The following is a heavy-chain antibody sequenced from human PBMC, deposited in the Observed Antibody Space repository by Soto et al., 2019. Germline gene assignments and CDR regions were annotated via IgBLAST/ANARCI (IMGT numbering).Heavy chain of an antibody. CDR1: GGSISSSNW. CDR3: ARDRSRSDYYDSSGDAFDI. V-gene: IGHV4-4*02. CDR2: IYHSGST. Sequence: QVQLQESGPGLVKPSGTLSLTCAVSGGSISSSNWWSWVRQPPGKGLEWIGEIYHSGSTNYNPSLKSRVTISVDKYKNQCSLKLSSVTAADTAVYYCARDRSRSDYYDSSGDAFDIWGQGTMVTVSS. J-gene: IGHJ3*02. D-gene: IGHD3-22*01.